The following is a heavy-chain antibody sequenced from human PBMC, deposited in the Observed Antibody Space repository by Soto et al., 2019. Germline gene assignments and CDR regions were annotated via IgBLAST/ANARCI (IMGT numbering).Heavy chain of an antibody. D-gene: IGHD4-4*01. CDR3: ARDLPVTTPVYYYYSMDV. CDR2: ISAYNGNT. V-gene: IGHV1-18*01. CDR1: GYTFTSYG. Sequence: QVQLVQSGAEVKKPGASVKVSCKASGYTFTSYGISWVRQAPGQGLEWMGWISAYNGNTNYAQKLQGRVTMTTDTSTSTAYMELRSLRSDDTAVYYCARDLPVTTPVYYYYSMDVWGKGTTVTVSS. J-gene: IGHJ6*03.